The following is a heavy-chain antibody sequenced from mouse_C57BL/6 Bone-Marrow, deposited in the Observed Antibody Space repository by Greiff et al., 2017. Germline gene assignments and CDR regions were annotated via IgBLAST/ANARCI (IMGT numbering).Heavy chain of an antibody. CDR1: GYTFTSYG. CDR3: ARAPYYYGSSFYYAMDY. V-gene: IGHV1-81*01. CDR2: IYPRSGTT. Sequence: VQLQQSGAELARPGASVKLSCKASGYTFTSYGISWVKQRTGQGLEWIGEIYPRSGTTYYNEKFKGKATLTADKSSSTAYMELRSLTSEDSAGYFCARAPYYYGSSFYYAMDYWGQGTSVTVSS. D-gene: IGHD1-1*01. J-gene: IGHJ4*01.